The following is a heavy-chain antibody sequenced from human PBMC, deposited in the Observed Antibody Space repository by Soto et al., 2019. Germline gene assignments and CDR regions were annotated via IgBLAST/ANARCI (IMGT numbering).Heavy chain of an antibody. J-gene: IGHJ4*02. CDR1: GFTFSSHW. Sequence: GGSLRLSCAASGFTFSSHWMSWVRQAPGKGLEWVANINQDGSERHYVDSVKGRFTISRDNAKNSLYLQMNSLRAEDTAVYYCARDHVVPGIIWDYWDQGILVTVSS. V-gene: IGHV3-7*01. CDR2: INQDGSER. D-gene: IGHD3-10*01. CDR3: ARDHVVPGIIWDY.